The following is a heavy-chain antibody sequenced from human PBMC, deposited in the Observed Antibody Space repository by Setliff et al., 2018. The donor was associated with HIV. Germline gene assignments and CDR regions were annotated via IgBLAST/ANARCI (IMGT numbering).Heavy chain of an antibody. CDR3: AGPRGDEAFDI. Sequence: SVKVSCKASGDTSSTHAMNWVRQAPGQGLEWMGQIISILEITDYAQKFQGRLTITADEPTNTIYMELSGLRSEDTAVYYCAGPRGDEAFDIWGQGTMVTVSS. D-gene: IGHD3-10*01. CDR2: IISILEIT. V-gene: IGHV1-69*10. J-gene: IGHJ3*02. CDR1: GDTSSTHA.